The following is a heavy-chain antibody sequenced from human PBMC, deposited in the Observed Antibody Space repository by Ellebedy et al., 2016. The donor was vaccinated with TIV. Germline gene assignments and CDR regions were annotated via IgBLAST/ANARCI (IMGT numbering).Heavy chain of an antibody. J-gene: IGHJ4*02. V-gene: IGHV4-38-2*02. Sequence: SETLSLXCTVSGYSISNSYYWGWVRQPPGKGLEWIATIYRSGSTYYNPSLRSRVTISTDTSKNQFSLKLSSVTAADTAVYYCATDRGVKGEFDNWGQGTLVTVSS. D-gene: IGHD3-16*01. CDR2: IYRSGST. CDR1: GYSISNSYY. CDR3: ATDRGVKGEFDN.